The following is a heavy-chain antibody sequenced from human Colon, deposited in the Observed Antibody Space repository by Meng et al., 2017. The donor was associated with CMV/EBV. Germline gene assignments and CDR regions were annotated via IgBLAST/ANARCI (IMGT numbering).Heavy chain of an antibody. Sequence: GGSLRLSCEGSGFRFGTFYMHWVRHAPGKGLEWVARISTDGATTTFAESVKGRFSVSRDNAKNTMYLQMNSLRAEDTAVYYCARVLPTYYYDTSAYPLDYWGQGTLVTVSS. CDR1: GFRFGTFY. CDR2: ISTDGATT. V-gene: IGHV3-74*01. J-gene: IGHJ4*02. D-gene: IGHD3-22*01. CDR3: ARVLPTYYYDTSAYPLDY.